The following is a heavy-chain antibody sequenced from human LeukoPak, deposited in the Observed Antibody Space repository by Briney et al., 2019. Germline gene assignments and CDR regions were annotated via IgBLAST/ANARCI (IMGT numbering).Heavy chain of an antibody. J-gene: IGHJ4*02. V-gene: IGHV3-66*01. CDR3: ARVFPFYGDYTFDY. CDR2: IYSGGST. D-gene: IGHD4-17*01. CDR1: GFTFSTYW. Sequence: GGSLRLSCAASGFTFSTYWMHWVRQAPGKGLEWVSVIYSGGSTYYADSVKGRFTISRDNSKNTLYLQMNSLRAEDTAVYYCARVFPFYGDYTFDYWGQGTLVTVSS.